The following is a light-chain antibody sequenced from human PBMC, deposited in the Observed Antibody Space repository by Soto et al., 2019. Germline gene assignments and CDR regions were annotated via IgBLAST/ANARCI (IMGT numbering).Light chain of an antibody. Sequence: DIQMTQSPSTLSASVGDRVTITCRASQNINSWLAWYQQKPGKAPKLLIYAASTLQSGVPLRFSGSGSGTSFTLTISSLQPEDFATYYCQQLLSYPITFGQGTRLEIK. CDR3: QQLLSYPIT. V-gene: IGKV1-9*01. J-gene: IGKJ5*01. CDR2: AAS. CDR1: QNINSW.